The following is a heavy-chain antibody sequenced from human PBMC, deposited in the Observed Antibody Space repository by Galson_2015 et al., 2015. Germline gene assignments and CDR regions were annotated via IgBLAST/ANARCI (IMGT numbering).Heavy chain of an antibody. Sequence: ETLSLTCAVSGGSISSSNWWSWVRQPPGKGLEWIGEIYHSGSTNYNPSLKSRVTISVDKSKNQFSLKLSSVTAADTAVYYCARAGRKQWLAKYYFDYWGQGTLVSVSS. CDR3: ARAGRKQWLAKYYFDY. D-gene: IGHD6-19*01. CDR2: IYHSGST. J-gene: IGHJ4*02. CDR1: GGSISSSNW. V-gene: IGHV4-4*02.